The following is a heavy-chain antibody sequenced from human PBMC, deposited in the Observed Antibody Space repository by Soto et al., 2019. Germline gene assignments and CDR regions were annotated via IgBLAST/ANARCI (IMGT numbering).Heavy chain of an antibody. CDR2: IYTSGST. CDR3: ARGRLWFLNWFDP. V-gene: IGHV4-61*05. Sequence: SETLSLTCTVSGDSISSSSYYWGWIRQPPGKGLEWIGDIYTSGSTNYNPSLKSRVTMSVDTSKNQFSLKLSSVTAADTAVYYCARGRLWFLNWFDPWGQGTLVTVSS. CDR1: GDSISSSSYY. D-gene: IGHD3-10*01. J-gene: IGHJ5*02.